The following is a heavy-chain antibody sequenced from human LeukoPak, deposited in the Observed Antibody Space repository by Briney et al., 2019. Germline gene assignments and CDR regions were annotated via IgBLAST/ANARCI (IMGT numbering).Heavy chain of an antibody. CDR1: GFTFDDYG. Sequence: GGSLRLSCAASGFTFDDYGMSWVRQAPGKGLEWVSGINWNGGSTGYADSVKGRFTISRDNAKNSLYLQMNSLRAEDTAVYYCASGGVEMATIATFDYWGQGTLVTVSS. J-gene: IGHJ4*02. D-gene: IGHD5-24*01. CDR3: ASGGVEMATIATFDY. V-gene: IGHV3-20*04. CDR2: INWNGGST.